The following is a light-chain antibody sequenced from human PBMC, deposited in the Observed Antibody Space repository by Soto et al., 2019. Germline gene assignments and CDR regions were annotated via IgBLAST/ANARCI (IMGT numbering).Light chain of an antibody. CDR2: EVS. CDR1: TSDIGTYNY. J-gene: IGLJ2*01. V-gene: IGLV2-14*01. Sequence: QSALTQPASVSGSPGQSITISCTGTTSDIGTYNYVSWYQQHPGKAPKFVIYEVSKRPSGVSNRFSGSKSGNTASLTISGLQSEDEADYYCSSYSSTGTLVLFGGGTEVTVL. CDR3: SSYSSTGTLVL.